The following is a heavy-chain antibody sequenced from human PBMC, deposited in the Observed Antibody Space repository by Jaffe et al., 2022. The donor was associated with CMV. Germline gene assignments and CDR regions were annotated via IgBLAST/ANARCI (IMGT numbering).Heavy chain of an antibody. Sequence: QVQLQESGPGLVKPSETLSLTCTVSGDSLSSSPYHWGWIRQPPGKGLVSIATIHYRDPAFYNPSFKSRITVSLDTSKNQFSLKLRSVTAADTALYFCARINLSGNSGRGRFDFWGRGTLVTVSS. V-gene: IGHV4-39*01. CDR1: GDSLSSSPYH. CDR3: ARINLSGNSGRGRFDF. D-gene: IGHD5-12*01. J-gene: IGHJ4*02. CDR2: IHYRDPA.